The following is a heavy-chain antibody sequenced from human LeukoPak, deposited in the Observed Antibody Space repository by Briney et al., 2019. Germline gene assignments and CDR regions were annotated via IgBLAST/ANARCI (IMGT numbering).Heavy chain of an antibody. CDR3: AKDSYSSTWYVIHF. V-gene: IGHV3-30*18. CDR2: TSSDGGNK. D-gene: IGHD6-13*01. J-gene: IGHJ4*02. CDR1: GFSFSNYG. Sequence: PGGSLRLSCAASGFSFSNYGMHWARQAPGKGLEWVAVTSSDGGNKYYTDSVKGRFTISRDNSKNTLYLQMNSLRAEDTAVYYCAKDSYSSTWYVIHFWGQGTLVTVSS.